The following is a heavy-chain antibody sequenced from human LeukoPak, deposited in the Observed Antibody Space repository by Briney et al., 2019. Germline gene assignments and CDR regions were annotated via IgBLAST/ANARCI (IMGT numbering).Heavy chain of an antibody. CDR1: GYAFTNYD. J-gene: IGHJ5*02. Sequence: ASVKVSCKTSGYAFTNYDINWVRQAPGQGLEWMGWMHPDNGNTSYAQKFQGRVTMTRNTPITTAYMELRSLRSDDTAVYYCARGHGSAFDPWGQGTLVTVSS. CDR3: ARGHGSAFDP. CDR2: MHPDNGNT. D-gene: IGHD3-10*01. V-gene: IGHV1-8*01.